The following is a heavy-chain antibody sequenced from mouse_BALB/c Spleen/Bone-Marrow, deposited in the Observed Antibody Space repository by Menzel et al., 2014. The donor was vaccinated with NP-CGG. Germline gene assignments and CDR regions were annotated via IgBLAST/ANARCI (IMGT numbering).Heavy chain of an antibody. Sequence: VQLQQSGPELVKPGASVKISCKASGYAFSNSWMNWVKQRPGQGLEWIGRIYPGDGDTYYNGKFKDEATLTADKSSSTAYMQLSSLTSVDSAVYFCARSDGYRAMDYWGQGTSVTVSS. V-gene: IGHV1-82*01. J-gene: IGHJ4*01. CDR3: ARSDGYRAMDY. CDR2: IYPGDGDT. D-gene: IGHD2-3*01. CDR1: GYAFSNSW.